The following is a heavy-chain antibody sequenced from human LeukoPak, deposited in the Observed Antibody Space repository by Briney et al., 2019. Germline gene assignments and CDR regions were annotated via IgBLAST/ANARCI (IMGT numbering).Heavy chain of an antibody. V-gene: IGHV3-23*01. CDR1: GFTSSNYA. D-gene: IGHD4-11*01. J-gene: IGHJ2*01. Sequence: GGSPRLSCAGSGFTSSNYAMVWVRQAPGKGLDWVSGIYGDITFDADSVKGRFTISRDDSKNTLFLQMNSLRADDTALNYCAKALVTSPIYNWYFDLWGRGTLVTVSS. CDR2: IYGDIT. CDR3: AKALVTSPIYNWYFDL.